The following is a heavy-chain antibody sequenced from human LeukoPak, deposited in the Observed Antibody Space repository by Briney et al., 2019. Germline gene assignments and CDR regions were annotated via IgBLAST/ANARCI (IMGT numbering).Heavy chain of an antibody. CDR2: IIPIFGTA. V-gene: IGHV1-69*05. D-gene: IGHD6-13*01. J-gene: IGHJ4*02. Sequence: SVKVSCKASGGTFSSYAISWVRQAPGQGLEWMGGIIPIFGTANYAQKFQGRVTMTRDTSTSTVYMELSSLRSEDTAVYYCAGGGGRQQLVPFDYWGQGTLVTVSS. CDR3: AGGGGRQQLVPFDY. CDR1: GGTFSSYA.